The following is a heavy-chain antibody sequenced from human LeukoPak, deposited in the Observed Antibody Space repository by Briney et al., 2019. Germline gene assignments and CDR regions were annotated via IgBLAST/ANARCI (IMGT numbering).Heavy chain of an antibody. V-gene: IGHV4-59*01. J-gene: IGHJ5*02. CDR1: GDSISSYY. CDR2: IYYSGST. CDR3: ARRIAAADSSGFGWFDP. D-gene: IGHD6-13*01. Sequence: SETLSLTCSVSGDSISSYYWSWIRQPPGKGLEWIGYIYYSGSTNYTPSLKSRVTISVDTSKNQFSLKLSSVTAADTAVYYCARRIAAADSSGFGWFDPWGQGTLVTVSS.